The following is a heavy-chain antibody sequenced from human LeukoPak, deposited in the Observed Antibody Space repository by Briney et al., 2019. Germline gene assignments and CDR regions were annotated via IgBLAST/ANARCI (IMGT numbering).Heavy chain of an antibody. D-gene: IGHD4-17*01. CDR3: VRDSSVTRMDV. J-gene: IGHJ6*04. V-gene: IGHV3-74*01. Sequence: GGSLRLSCAASGFTFSSDWMHWVRQAPGEGLVWGSRITNDASSTSYADSVKGRFTISRDNAKNTLYLEMSSLRAEDTAVYYCVRDSSVTRMDVWGKGTTVTVSS. CDR2: ITNDASST. CDR1: GFTFSSDW.